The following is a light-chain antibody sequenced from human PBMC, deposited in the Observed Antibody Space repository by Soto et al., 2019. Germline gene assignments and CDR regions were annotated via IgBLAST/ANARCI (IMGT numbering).Light chain of an antibody. Sequence: EIVLAQSPGTLSLSPGERATLSCRASQSVGNRYLAWHQQKPGQAPRLLVYGASSRATGIPDRFSDSGSETDFTLTISRLEPEDVAVYYCQQYDTSPPTFGQGTKVELK. CDR3: QQYDTSPPT. CDR2: GAS. V-gene: IGKV3-20*01. J-gene: IGKJ1*01. CDR1: QSVGNRY.